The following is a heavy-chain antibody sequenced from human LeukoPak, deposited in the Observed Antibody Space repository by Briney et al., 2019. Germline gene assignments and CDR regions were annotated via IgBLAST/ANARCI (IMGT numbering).Heavy chain of an antibody. CDR1: GGSLRSGLYY. D-gene: IGHD2-8*02. CDR3: ARGYCTGGVCPDGFDI. Sequence: SETLSLTCTVSGGSLRSGLYYWSWVRQPPGKGLEWIGYLYYSGSTNYNPSLKSRVTMSVETSKNQFSLKVTSVNAADTAVYYCARGYCTGGVCPDGFDIWGQGTMVTVSS. V-gene: IGHV4-61*01. CDR2: LYYSGST. J-gene: IGHJ3*02.